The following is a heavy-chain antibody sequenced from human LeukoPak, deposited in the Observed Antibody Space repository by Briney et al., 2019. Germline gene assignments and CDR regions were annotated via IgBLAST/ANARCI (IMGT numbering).Heavy chain of an antibody. J-gene: IGHJ6*02. D-gene: IGHD2-15*01. Sequence: PGRSLRLSCAASGFTFSSYAMHWVRQAPGKGLEWVAVISYDGSNKYYADSVKGRFTISRDNAKNSLYLQMNSLRAEDTAVYYCARDGADIVVVVFDGMDVWGQGTTVTVSS. V-gene: IGHV3-30-3*01. CDR3: ARDGADIVVVVFDGMDV. CDR2: ISYDGSNK. CDR1: GFTFSSYA.